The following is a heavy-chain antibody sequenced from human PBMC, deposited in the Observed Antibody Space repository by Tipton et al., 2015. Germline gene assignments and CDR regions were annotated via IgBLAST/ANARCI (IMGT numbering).Heavy chain of an antibody. D-gene: IGHD1-26*01. CDR2: INPSGSGT. J-gene: IGHJ4*02. CDR1: GYSFTSHW. Sequence: QSGAEVKKPGASVKVSCKGSGYSFTSHWMHWVRQAQGQGLEWMGVINPSGSGTRYAQKFQGRLTLTRDTSTSTAYIELSSLRSEDTAVYYCARERYSGTYSRRDYSDYWGQGSLVTVSS. V-gene: IGHV1-46*01. CDR3: ARERYSGTYSRRDYSDY.